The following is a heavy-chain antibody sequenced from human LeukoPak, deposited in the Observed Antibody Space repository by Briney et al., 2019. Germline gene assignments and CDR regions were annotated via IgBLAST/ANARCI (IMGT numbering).Heavy chain of an antibody. J-gene: IGHJ3*02. CDR1: GFTFSSYE. CDR3: ARDRAYYVGVFDI. Sequence: GGSLRLSCAAPGFTFSSYEMNWVRQAPGKGLEWVSYISSSSNTIYYADSVKGRFTNSRDNANNSLYLQMNSLRAEDTAVYYCARDRAYYVGVFDIWGQGTMVTVSS. V-gene: IGHV3-48*03. CDR2: ISSSSNTI. D-gene: IGHD2/OR15-2a*01.